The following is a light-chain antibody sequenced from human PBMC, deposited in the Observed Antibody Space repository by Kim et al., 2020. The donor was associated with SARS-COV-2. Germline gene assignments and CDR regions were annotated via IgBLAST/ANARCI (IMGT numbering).Light chain of an antibody. J-gene: IGKJ2*01. Sequence: DVQMTQSPSSLSASVGDRVTITCQASQDLNNYLNWYQQKPGKAPKLLIYDASNLETGVPSRFSGSGSGTDFTFTITSLQPEDIATYYCQQYGIVPPTFGRGTKLEI. CDR1: QDLNNY. CDR3: QQYGIVPPT. CDR2: DAS. V-gene: IGKV1-33*01.